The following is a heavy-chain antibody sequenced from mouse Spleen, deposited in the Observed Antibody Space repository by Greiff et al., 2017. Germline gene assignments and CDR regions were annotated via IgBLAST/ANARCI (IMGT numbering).Heavy chain of an antibody. CDR2: IDPETGGT. J-gene: IGHJ2*01. V-gene: IGHV1-15*01. CDR3: TRGYDYDLYYFDY. Sequence: QVQLQQSGAELVRPGASVTLSCKASGYTFTDYEMHWVKQTPVHGLEWIGAIDPETGGTAYNQKFKGKAILTADKSSSTAYMELRSLTSEDSAVYYCTRGYDYDLYYFDYWGQGTTLTVSS. CDR1: GYTFTDYE. D-gene: IGHD2-4*01.